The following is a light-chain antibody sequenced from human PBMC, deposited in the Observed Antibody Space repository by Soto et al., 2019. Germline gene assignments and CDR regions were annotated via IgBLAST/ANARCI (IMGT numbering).Light chain of an antibody. V-gene: IGKV1-5*01. J-gene: IGKJ1*01. CDR2: DAS. CDR1: QSISDW. Sequence: DIQMTQSPSTLSASVGARVTITCRASQSISDWLAWYQQQPGKAPKLLIYDASSLESGVPSRFSGSGSGTEFTLTTSSLQPGDCATYYCQQYNSYSRTFGQGTKVDI. CDR3: QQYNSYSRT.